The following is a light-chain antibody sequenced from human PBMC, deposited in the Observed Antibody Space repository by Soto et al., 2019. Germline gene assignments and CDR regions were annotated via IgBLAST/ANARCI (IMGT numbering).Light chain of an antibody. J-gene: IGLJ1*01. CDR2: DDN. CDR1: SSNIGGNS. CDR3: GSWDSSLSAYV. V-gene: IGLV1-51*01. Sequence: QSGLTQPPSVSAAPGQKVTISCSGSSSNIGGNSVSWYQQLPGTAPKLLIYDDNKRPSGIPDRFSGSKSGTSATLGITGFQTGDEADYYCGSWDSSLSAYVLGTGTKV.